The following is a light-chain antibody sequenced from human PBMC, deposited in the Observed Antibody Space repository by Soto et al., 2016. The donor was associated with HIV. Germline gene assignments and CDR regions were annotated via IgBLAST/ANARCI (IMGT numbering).Light chain of an antibody. Sequence: DIQLTQSPTSLSPFIRERVTITCRASQNIGTRLHWYQGKTEGNAPKLLTYGATTLQSGVPSRFSGSGSGTSFTLNIRSAQPEDFATYYCLQDYNYPWTFGQGTKVEIK. CDR2: GAT. CDR1: QNIGTR. V-gene: IGKV1-39*01. J-gene: IGKJ1*01. CDR3: LQDYNYPWT.